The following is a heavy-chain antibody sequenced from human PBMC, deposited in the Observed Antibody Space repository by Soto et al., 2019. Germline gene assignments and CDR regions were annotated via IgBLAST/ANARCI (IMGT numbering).Heavy chain of an antibody. Sequence: GGSLRLACAASGFTFSTYSLSWVRQAPGKGLEWVSAISANGQGIYYADSVRGRFTISRDNSKNTIFLHMDSLRAEDTAVYYCAKDRNYPRDQFHYWGQGTLVTVSS. CDR2: ISANGQGI. D-gene: IGHD1-7*01. CDR3: AKDRNYPRDQFHY. V-gene: IGHV3-23*01. CDR1: GFTFSTYS. J-gene: IGHJ4*02.